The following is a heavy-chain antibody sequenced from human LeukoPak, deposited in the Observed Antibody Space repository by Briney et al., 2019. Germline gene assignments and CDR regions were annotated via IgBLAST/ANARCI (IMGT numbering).Heavy chain of an antibody. Sequence: GGSLRLSCVDSGITLANYGMSWVRQAPGKGLEWVAGVSGRGGSTNYADSVKGRFTISRDNTNNTLYLQMNSLRAEDTAVYFCAKRGVVIRVILVGFHKEAYYFDSWGRGALVTVSS. D-gene: IGHD3-22*01. CDR2: VSGRGGST. CDR1: GITLANYG. CDR3: AKRGVVIRVILVGFHKEAYYFDS. V-gene: IGHV3-23*01. J-gene: IGHJ4*02.